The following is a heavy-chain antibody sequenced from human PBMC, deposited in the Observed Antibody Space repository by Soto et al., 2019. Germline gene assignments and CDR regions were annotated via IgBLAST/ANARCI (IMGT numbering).Heavy chain of an antibody. V-gene: IGHV4-59*02. D-gene: IGHD1-26*01. Sequence: QVQLQESGPGLVKPSETLSHTCSVSGDSVSSYYWSWIRQRPGKGLEWIGYVYYDGSTNYNPSLETRVTISIDTSKNQVSLKLNSVTAADTAVYHCARGRRSPTVYYGLDVWGQGTTVAVSS. CDR3: ARGRRSPTVYYGLDV. CDR2: VYYDGST. J-gene: IGHJ6*02. CDR1: GDSVSSYY.